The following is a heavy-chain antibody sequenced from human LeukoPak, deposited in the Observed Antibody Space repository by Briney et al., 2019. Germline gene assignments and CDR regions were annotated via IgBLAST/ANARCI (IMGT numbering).Heavy chain of an antibody. Sequence: PSETLSLTCIVSGGSISSYCWSWIRQPPGKGLEWIGYIYSSGSTNSNPSLKSRVTISVDTSKSQFSLKMTSVTAADTAVYYCTRQGSGGRAFDIWGQGTMVTVSS. CDR2: IYSSGST. D-gene: IGHD1-26*01. CDR3: TRQGSGGRAFDI. J-gene: IGHJ3*02. CDR1: GGSISSYC. V-gene: IGHV4-59*08.